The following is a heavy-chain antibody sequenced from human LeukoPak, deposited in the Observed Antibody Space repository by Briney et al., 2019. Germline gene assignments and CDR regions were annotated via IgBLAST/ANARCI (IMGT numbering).Heavy chain of an antibody. Sequence: SETLSLTCTVSGGSISSGDYYWSWIRQPPGKGLEWIGYIYYSGSTYYNPSLKSRVTTSIDTSKNQFSLKMSSVTAAETAVYYCVREVKGYGSSWYQNWFDPWGQGTLVTVSS. V-gene: IGHV4-30-4*01. J-gene: IGHJ5*02. D-gene: IGHD6-13*01. CDR1: GGSISSGDYY. CDR2: IYYSGST. CDR3: VREVKGYGSSWYQNWFDP.